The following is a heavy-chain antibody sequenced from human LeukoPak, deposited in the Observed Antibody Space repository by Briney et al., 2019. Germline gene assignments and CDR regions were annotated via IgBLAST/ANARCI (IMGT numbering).Heavy chain of an antibody. Sequence: GGSLRLSCAASGFTFSSYAMSWVRQAPGKGLEWVSAITGGGGSTYYADSVKGRFTISRDNFKNALYLQMNSLRAEDTAVYYCAKTIQWPYYFDYWGREPWSPSPQ. V-gene: IGHV3-23*01. CDR2: ITGGGGST. D-gene: IGHD6-19*01. CDR3: AKTIQWPYYFDY. CDR1: GFTFSSYA. J-gene: IGHJ4*02.